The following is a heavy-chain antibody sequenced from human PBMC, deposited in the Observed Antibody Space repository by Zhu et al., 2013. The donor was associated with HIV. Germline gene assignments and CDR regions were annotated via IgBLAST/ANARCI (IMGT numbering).Heavy chain of an antibody. Sequence: QVQLVQSGAEVRKPGASVKVSCKASGYTFTGYYMHWVRQAPGQGLEWMGWINPNSGGTNYAQKFQGWVTMTRDTSISTAYMELSRLRSDDTAVYYCARGLAPGFLNAFDIWAKGTIGHRLF. CDR1: GYTFTGYY. D-gene: IGHD2-15*01. J-gene: IGHJ3*02. CDR2: INPNSGGT. V-gene: IGHV1-2*04. CDR3: ARGLAPGFLNAFDI.